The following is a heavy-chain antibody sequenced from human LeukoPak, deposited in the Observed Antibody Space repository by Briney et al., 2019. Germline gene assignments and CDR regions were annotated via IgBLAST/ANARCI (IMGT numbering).Heavy chain of an antibody. CDR1: GFTFSSYE. CDR3: AKNRGGSYGAFDI. J-gene: IGHJ3*02. D-gene: IGHD4-17*01. Sequence: GGSLRLSCEVFGFTFSSYEMNWVRQAPGKGLEWLSYINTRGSTIYYADSVKGRFTISRSNAKNSLFLQMNSLRAEDTAVYFCAKNRGGSYGAFDIWGQGTMVTVSS. V-gene: IGHV3-48*03. CDR2: INTRGSTI.